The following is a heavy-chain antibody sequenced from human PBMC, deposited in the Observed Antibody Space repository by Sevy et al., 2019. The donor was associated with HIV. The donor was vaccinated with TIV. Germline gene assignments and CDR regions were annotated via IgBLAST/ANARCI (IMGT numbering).Heavy chain of an antibody. V-gene: IGHV4-34*01. CDR1: GGSFSGYY. Sequence: KQSQTLSLTCAVYGGSFSGYYWSWIRQPPGKGLEWIGEINHSGSTNYNPSLKSRVTISVDTSKNQFSLKLSSVTAADTAVYYCARGGIPQLVQGEGIFDYWGQGTLVTVSS. J-gene: IGHJ4*02. D-gene: IGHD6-13*01. CDR2: INHSGST. CDR3: ARGGIPQLVQGEGIFDY.